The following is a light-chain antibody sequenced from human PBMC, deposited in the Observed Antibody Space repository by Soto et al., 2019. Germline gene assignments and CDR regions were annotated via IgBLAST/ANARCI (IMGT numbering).Light chain of an antibody. CDR3: QQYHWAPDT. J-gene: IGKJ5*01. CDR2: GAS. CDR1: QSVSSSY. V-gene: IGKV3-20*01. Sequence: EIVLTQSPGTLSLSPGERATLSCRASQSVSSSYLAWYQQKPGQAPRLLIYGASNRATGIPDRFSGSGSGTDFTLTISRLEPEDFAVYYCQQYHWAPDTFGQGTRLEIK.